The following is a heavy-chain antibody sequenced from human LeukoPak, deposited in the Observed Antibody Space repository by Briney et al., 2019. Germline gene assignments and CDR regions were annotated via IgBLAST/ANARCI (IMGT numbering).Heavy chain of an antibody. D-gene: IGHD3-10*02. V-gene: IGHV4-59*02. CDR1: GDSVSLYY. CDR3: ARGMFAFDI. Sequence: SETLSLTCTVSGDSVSLYYWSWIRQPPGKGLEWIGNMYYSGSTTYNPSLKSRITISVDTSKNQFSLKLSSVTAADTAVYYCARGMFAFDIWGQGTMVTVSS. J-gene: IGHJ3*02. CDR2: MYYSGST.